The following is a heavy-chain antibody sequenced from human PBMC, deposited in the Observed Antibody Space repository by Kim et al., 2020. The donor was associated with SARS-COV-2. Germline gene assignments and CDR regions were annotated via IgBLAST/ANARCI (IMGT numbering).Heavy chain of an antibody. CDR3: ARHSSGWSPFDY. V-gene: IGHV4-59*08. D-gene: IGHD6-19*01. CDR2: IYYSGST. J-gene: IGHJ4*02. CDR1: GGSISSYY. Sequence: SETLSLTCTVSGGSISSYYWSWIRQPPGKGLEWIGCIYYSGSTNYNPSLKSRVTISVDTSRNQFSLKLSSVTAADTAVYYCARHSSGWSPFDYWGQGTLVTVSS.